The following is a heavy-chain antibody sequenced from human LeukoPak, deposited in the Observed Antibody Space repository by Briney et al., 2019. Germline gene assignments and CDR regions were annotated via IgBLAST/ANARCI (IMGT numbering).Heavy chain of an antibody. CDR3: ARDSEYCYGSGSFNWFDP. V-gene: IGHV4-4*02. D-gene: IGHD3-10*01. CDR2: IYHSGST. J-gene: IGHJ5*02. Sequence: SGTLSLTCAVSGGSISSSNWWSWVRQPPGKGLEWIGEIYHSGSTNYNPSLKNRVTISVDKSKNQFSLKLSSVTAADTAVYYCARDSEYCYGSGSFNWFDPWGQGTLVTVSS. CDR1: GGSISSSNW.